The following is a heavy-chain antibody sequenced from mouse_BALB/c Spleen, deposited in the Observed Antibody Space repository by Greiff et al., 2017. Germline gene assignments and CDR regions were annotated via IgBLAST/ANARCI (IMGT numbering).Heavy chain of an antibody. CDR2: INPSTGYT. Sequence: VQLQQSGAELAKPGASVKMSCKASGYTFTSYWMHWVKQRPGQGLEWIGYINPSTGYTEYNQKFKDKATLTADKSSSTAYMQLSSLTSEDSAVYYCASPIYDGYFWFAYWGQGTLVTVSA. CDR3: ASPIYDGYFWFAY. D-gene: IGHD2-3*01. J-gene: IGHJ3*01. CDR1: GYTFTSYW. V-gene: IGHV1-7*01.